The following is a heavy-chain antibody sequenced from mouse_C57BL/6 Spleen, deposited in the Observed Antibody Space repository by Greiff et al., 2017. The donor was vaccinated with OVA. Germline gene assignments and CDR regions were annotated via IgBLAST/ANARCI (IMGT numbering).Heavy chain of an antibody. CDR1: GYTFTSYW. J-gene: IGHJ2*01. CDR2: IYPGSGST. D-gene: IGHD4-1*01. CDR3: ARSWEGYFDY. V-gene: IGHV1-55*01. Sequence: QVQLQQPGTELVKPGASVKLSCKASGYTFTSYWITWVKQRPGQGLEWIGDIYPGSGSTNYNEKFKSKATLTVDTSSSTAYMQLSSLTSEDSAVYYCARSWEGYFDYWGQGTTLTVSS.